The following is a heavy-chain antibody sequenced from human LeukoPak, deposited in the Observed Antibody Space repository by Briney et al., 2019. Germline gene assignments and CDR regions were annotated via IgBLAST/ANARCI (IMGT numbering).Heavy chain of an antibody. V-gene: IGHV4-59*01. J-gene: IGHJ6*03. CDR3: ARALNPYYYYMDV. CDR2: IYYSGST. Sequence: PSETLSLTCTVSGGSINNYYWSWVRQPPGKGLEWIGYIYYSGSTNYNPSLKSRVTISVDTSKNQFSLKLSSVTAADTAVYYCARALNPYYYYMDVWGKGTTVTVSS. CDR1: GGSINNYY. D-gene: IGHD1-14*01.